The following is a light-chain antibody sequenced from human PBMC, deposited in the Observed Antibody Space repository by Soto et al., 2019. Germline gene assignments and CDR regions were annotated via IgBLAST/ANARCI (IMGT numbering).Light chain of an antibody. J-gene: IGKJ4*01. Sequence: EIVLTQSPATLSGSPGESATLSCGGSDSVGSTLAWYQQKPGQAPRLLLYDTSTRASGIPARFSGSGSATDFTLPISSLQPEDFATYYCQQLNGYLQLTFGGGTQVDIK. CDR2: DTS. CDR1: DSVGST. V-gene: IGKV3-15*01. CDR3: QQLNGYLQLT.